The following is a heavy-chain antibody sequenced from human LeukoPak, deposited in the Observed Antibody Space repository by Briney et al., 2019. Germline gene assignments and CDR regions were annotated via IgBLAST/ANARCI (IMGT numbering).Heavy chain of an antibody. J-gene: IGHJ4*02. V-gene: IGHV1-18*01. Sequence: ASVKVSCKASGFTFTNYGISWVRQAPGQGLEWMGWISAYNGNTNFAQKLQGRVTMTTDTSTSTAYMELRSLRSDDTAVYYCARDLEYYYDSSGYYYVRPPFDYWGQGTLVTVSS. D-gene: IGHD3-22*01. CDR2: ISAYNGNT. CDR3: ARDLEYYYDSSGYYYVRPPFDY. CDR1: GFTFTNYG.